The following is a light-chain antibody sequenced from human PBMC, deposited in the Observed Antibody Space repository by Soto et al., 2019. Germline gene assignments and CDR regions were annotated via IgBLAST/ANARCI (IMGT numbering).Light chain of an antibody. V-gene: IGKV3D-20*02. Sequence: EIVLTQFPGTLSLSPGERATLSCRASQSFSSSYLAWYQQKPGQAPRLLIYDASNRATGIPARFSGSGSGTDFTLTISSLEPEDFAVYYCQQRSYWLTFGGGTKVDIK. CDR3: QQRSYWLT. CDR1: QSFSSSY. J-gene: IGKJ4*01. CDR2: DAS.